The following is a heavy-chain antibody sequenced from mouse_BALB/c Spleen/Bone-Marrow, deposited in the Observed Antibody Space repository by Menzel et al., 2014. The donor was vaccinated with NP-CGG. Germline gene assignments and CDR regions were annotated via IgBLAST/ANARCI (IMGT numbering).Heavy chain of an antibody. CDR3: SRGGNYRTY. D-gene: IGHD2-1*01. CDR1: GYAFSTYW. J-gene: IGHJ3*01. CDR2: IYPGNGNA. V-gene: IGHV1-80*01. Sequence: VQLQQSGAELVRPGSSVRISCKASGYAFSTYWMNWAKQRPGQGLEWIGQIYPGNGNADYNGKFKDKATLTADKSSRTAYMHLSSLTSEDSAVYFCSRGGNYRTYWGQGTLVTVSA.